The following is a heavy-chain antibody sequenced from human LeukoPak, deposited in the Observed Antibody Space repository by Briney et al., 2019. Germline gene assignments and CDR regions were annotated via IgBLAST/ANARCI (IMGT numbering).Heavy chain of an antibody. CDR2: FGSTGTI. Sequence: TGGSLRLSCVASGFTFSTYAMNWIRQAPGKGLEWVAYFGSTGTINYADSVKGRFTISRDNAKNSLYLQINSLRAEDTAVYYCARGGAARPDYWGQGTLVTVSS. V-gene: IGHV3-48*01. CDR3: ARGGAARPDY. CDR1: GFTFSTYA. J-gene: IGHJ4*02. D-gene: IGHD6-6*01.